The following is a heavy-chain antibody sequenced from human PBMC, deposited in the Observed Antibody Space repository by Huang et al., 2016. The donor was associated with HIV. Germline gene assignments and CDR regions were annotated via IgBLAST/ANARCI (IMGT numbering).Heavy chain of an antibody. J-gene: IGHJ5*02. CDR1: GYMFTKYW. V-gene: IGHV5-51*01. D-gene: IGHD4-17*01. Sequence: EVQLVQSGAEVKKPGESLKISCKGSGYMFTKYWIGWVRQMPGKGLEWRGSIYPGDSDTRYSPSFQGQVTISADKSITTAYLQWSSLKASDTAIYYCARHDGARPGWVDNWGQGTLVTVSS. CDR3: ARHDGARPGWVDN. CDR2: IYPGDSDT.